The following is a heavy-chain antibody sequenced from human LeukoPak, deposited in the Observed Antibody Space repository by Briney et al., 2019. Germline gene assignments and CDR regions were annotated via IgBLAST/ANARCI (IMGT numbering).Heavy chain of an antibody. CDR1: TDSIRTSY. Sequence: SETLSLTCIVSTDSIRTSYWSWVRQPPGKGLEWIGFVYYTGSTNYNPSLKSRVIMSVDMSKNQLSLKVRSVTAADTAVYYCARLAGSEDGGYDRNYFAPWGRGTLVTVTS. J-gene: IGHJ5*02. CDR2: VYYTGST. D-gene: IGHD5-12*01. CDR3: ARLAGSEDGGYDRNYFAP. V-gene: IGHV4-59*08.